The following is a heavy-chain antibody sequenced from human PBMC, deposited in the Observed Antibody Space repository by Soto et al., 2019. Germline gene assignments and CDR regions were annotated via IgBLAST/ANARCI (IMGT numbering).Heavy chain of an antibody. CDR1: GGTFSSYA. CDR2: IIPIFGTA. CDR3: AREDSWDFWSGYPPYYYYGMDV. V-gene: IGHV1-69*13. Sequence: SVKVSCKASGGTFSSYAISWVRQAPGQGLEWMGGIIPIFGTANYAQKFQGRVTITADESTSTAYMELSSLRSEDTAVYYCAREDSWDFWSGYPPYYYYGMDVWGQGTTVTVSS. J-gene: IGHJ6*02. D-gene: IGHD3-3*01.